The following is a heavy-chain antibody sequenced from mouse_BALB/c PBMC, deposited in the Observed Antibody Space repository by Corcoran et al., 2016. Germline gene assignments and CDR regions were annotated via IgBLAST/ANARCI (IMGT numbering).Heavy chain of an antibody. CDR2: INSGGSAI. CDR1: GFTFSGFW. V-gene: IGHV11-2*02. Sequence: EVQLLETGGGLVQPGGSRGLSCEGSGFTFSGFWMSWVRQTPGKTLEWIGDINSGGSAINYAPSIKDRFTIFIDNDKSTLYLQMSNVRSEDTATYFCMRYGYRYWYFDVWGAGTTVTVSS. CDR3: MRYGYRYWYFDV. D-gene: IGHD2-2*01. J-gene: IGHJ1*01.